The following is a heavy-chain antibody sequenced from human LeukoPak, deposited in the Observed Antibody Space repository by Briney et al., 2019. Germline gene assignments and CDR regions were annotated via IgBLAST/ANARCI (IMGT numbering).Heavy chain of an antibody. CDR3: ARDLGGSGSYYNYFDY. Sequence: SVKVSCKASGGTFGSYAISWVRQAPGQGLEWMGGIIPIFGTANYAQKFQGRVTITADESTSTAYMELSSLRSEDTAVYYCARDLGGSGSYYNYFDYWGQGTLVTVSS. CDR1: GGTFGSYA. J-gene: IGHJ4*02. V-gene: IGHV1-69*13. CDR2: IIPIFGTA. D-gene: IGHD3-10*01.